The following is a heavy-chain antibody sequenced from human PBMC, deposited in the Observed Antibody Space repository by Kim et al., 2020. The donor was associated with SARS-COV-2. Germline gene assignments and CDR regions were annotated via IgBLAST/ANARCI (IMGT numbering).Heavy chain of an antibody. D-gene: IGHD3-10*01. CDR3: ARSSKYYYGSGSYYSPFDY. CDR2: ISAYNGNT. V-gene: IGHV1-18*01. Sequence: ASVKVSCKASGYTFTSYGISWVRQAPGQGLEWMGWISAYNGNTNYAQKLQGRVTMTTDTSTSTAYMELRSLRSDDTAVYYCARSSKYYYGSGSYYSPFDYWGQGTLVTVSS. J-gene: IGHJ4*02. CDR1: GYTFTSYG.